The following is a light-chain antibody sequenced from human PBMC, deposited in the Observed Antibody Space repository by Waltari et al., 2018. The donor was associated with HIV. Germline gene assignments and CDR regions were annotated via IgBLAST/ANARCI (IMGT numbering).Light chain of an antibody. V-gene: IGLV2-8*01. CDR3: TSYAGSNNLI. J-gene: IGLJ2*01. CDR2: EVT. Sequence: QSALTQPPSASGSPGQSVTISCTGTSSDVGAYNYVSWYQQHPGQAPKLMIYEVTKRPSGVPDRFPRPKSGNTASLTVSGLQAEDEADYYCTSYAGSNNLIFGGGTKLTVL. CDR1: SSDVGAYNY.